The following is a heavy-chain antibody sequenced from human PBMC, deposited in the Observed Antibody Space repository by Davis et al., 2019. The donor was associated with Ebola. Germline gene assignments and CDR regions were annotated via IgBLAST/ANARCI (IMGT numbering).Heavy chain of an antibody. CDR3: ACYVLG. Sequence: GESLKISCAASGFTVSSNYMSWVRQAPGKGLEWVSVIYSGGSTYYADSVKGRFTISRDNAKNTLYLQMNSLRVEDTAVYYCACYVLGWGQGTLVTVSS. V-gene: IGHV3-53*01. J-gene: IGHJ4*02. CDR2: IYSGGST. D-gene: IGHD2-8*01. CDR1: GFTVSSNY.